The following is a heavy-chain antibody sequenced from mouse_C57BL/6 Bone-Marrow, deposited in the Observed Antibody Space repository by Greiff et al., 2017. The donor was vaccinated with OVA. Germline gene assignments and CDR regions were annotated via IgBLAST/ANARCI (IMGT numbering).Heavy chain of an antibody. Sequence: QVQLQQPGAELVRPGTSVTLSCKASGYTFTSYWMHWVKQRPGQGLEWIGVIDPSDSYTNYNQKFKGKATLTVDTSSSTAYMQLSSLTSEDSAVYYGARRRAYYSNLFDYWGQGTTLTVSS. D-gene: IGHD2-5*01. V-gene: IGHV1-59*01. CDR2: IDPSDSYT. CDR3: ARRRAYYSNLFDY. J-gene: IGHJ2*01. CDR1: GYTFTSYW.